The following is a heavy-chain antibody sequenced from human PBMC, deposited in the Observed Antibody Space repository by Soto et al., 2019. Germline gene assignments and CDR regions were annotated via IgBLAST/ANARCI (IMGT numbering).Heavy chain of an antibody. CDR1: GGTFSSYA. J-gene: IGHJ6*02. D-gene: IGHD2-8*02. Sequence: QVQLVQSGAEVKKPGSSVKVSCKASGGTFSSYAISWVRQAPGQGLEWKGGIIPIFGTANYAQKFQGRVTITADESTTTAYMELSSLRSEDTAVYYCARDTGEGFGHYYYGIVVWGQGTTVTVSS. V-gene: IGHV1-69*12. CDR3: ARDTGEGFGHYYYGIVV. CDR2: IIPIFGTA.